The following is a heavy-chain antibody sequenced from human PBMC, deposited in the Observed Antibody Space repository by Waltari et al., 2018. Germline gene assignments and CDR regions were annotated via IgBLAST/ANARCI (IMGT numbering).Heavy chain of an antibody. Sequence: QVQLQESGPGLVKPSETLSLTCAVSGSSISSGYYWGRLRQPPGKGLEWIGSIYHSGSTYYNPSLKSRVTISVDTSKNQFSLKLSSVTAADTAVYYCARGVVGATTGNWFDPWGQGTLVTVSS. CDR3: ARGVVGATTGNWFDP. CDR1: GSSISSGYY. CDR2: IYHSGST. J-gene: IGHJ5*02. V-gene: IGHV4-38-2*01. D-gene: IGHD1-26*01.